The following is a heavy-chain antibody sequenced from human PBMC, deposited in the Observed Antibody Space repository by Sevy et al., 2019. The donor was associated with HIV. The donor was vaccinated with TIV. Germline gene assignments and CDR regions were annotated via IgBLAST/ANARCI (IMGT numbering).Heavy chain of an antibody. CDR1: GFIFSDYA. Sequence: GGSLRLSCAASGFIFSDYAMSWVRQAPGKGLEWVSSISGGDDSTYYADSVKGRFTVSRDNSKNTLYLQMNTLRAEDTALYYCAKFGDYYDSGGYYWYFDFWGRSTLVTVSS. V-gene: IGHV3-23*01. D-gene: IGHD3-22*01. J-gene: IGHJ2*01. CDR2: ISGGDDST. CDR3: AKFGDYYDSGGYYWYFDF.